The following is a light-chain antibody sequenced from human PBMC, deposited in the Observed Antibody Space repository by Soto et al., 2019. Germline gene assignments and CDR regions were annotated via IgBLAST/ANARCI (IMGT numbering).Light chain of an antibody. V-gene: IGKV1-5*01. J-gene: IGKJ1*01. CDR3: QHYNSVPWT. CDR2: DAS. CDR1: QTIRRW. Sequence: DIEMTQSPSTLSASVGDRVTITCRASQTIRRWLAWYQQRPGKAPKVLFYDASTLESGVPARFSGSGSETEFALASSSLQPEDSATYYCQHYNSVPWTFRQGTKVEIK.